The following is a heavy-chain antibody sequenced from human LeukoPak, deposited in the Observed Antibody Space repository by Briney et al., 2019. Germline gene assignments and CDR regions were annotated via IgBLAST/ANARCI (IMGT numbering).Heavy chain of an antibody. V-gene: IGHV3-30*18. CDR1: GFTFSSHG. D-gene: IGHD2-15*01. CDR3: AKDRESYCSGGYCHSPGFDL. CDR2: ISYDGSSK. Sequence: AGGSLRLSCAASGFTFSSHGMHWVRQAPGKGLEWATTISYDGSSKYYADSVKGRCTISRDNSENTLYLQMNSLRAEDTAVYFCAKDRESYCSGGYCHSPGFDLWGQGTMVTVSS. J-gene: IGHJ3*01.